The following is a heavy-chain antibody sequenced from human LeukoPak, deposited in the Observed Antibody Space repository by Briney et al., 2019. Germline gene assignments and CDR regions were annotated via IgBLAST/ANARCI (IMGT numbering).Heavy chain of an antibody. CDR2: INHSGSTS. J-gene: IGHJ4*02. D-gene: IGHD5-12*01. V-gene: IGHV4-34*01. CDR1: GESFSGYF. Sequence: SETLSLTCAVYGESFSGYFWNWIRQPPGKGLEWIGEINHSGSTSNHDPSLKSRVTMSVDTSKNQFSLKLSSVTAADTAVYYCARKSGYARDYWGQGNLVTVSS. CDR3: ARKSGYARDY.